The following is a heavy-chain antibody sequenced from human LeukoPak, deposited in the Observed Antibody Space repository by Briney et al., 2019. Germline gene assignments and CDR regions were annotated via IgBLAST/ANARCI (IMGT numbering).Heavy chain of an antibody. CDR1: GFTFSSYG. Sequence: PGRSLTLSCAASGFTFSSYGMHWVRQAPGKGREWVAVIWYDGSNKYYADSVKGRFTISIDNSKNTLYLQMNSLRAEDTAVYYCARGVVALFDYWGQGTLVTVSS. CDR3: ARGVVALFDY. CDR2: IWYDGSNK. D-gene: IGHD3-22*01. J-gene: IGHJ4*02. V-gene: IGHV3-33*01.